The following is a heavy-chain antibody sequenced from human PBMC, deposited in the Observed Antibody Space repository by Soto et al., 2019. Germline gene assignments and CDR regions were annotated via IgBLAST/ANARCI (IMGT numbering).Heavy chain of an antibody. V-gene: IGHV3-30*18. D-gene: IGHD6-19*01. CDR1: GFTFSDNG. CDR3: AKGDGAGHYYGMDV. J-gene: IGHJ6*02. CDR2: ISYDGSNK. Sequence: QVQLVESGGGVVQPGRSLTLSCAASGFTFSDNGMHWVRQAPGKGLEWVSVISYDGSNKYYADSVKGRFTISRDNPKNTMYLQMNSLRADDTAVYYCAKGDGAGHYYGMDVWGQGTTVTVSS.